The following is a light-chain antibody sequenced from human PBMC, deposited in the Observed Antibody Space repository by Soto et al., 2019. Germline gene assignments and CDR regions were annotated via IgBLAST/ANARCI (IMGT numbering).Light chain of an antibody. CDR3: QQRSNWPRT. CDR2: DTS. J-gene: IGKJ1*01. CDR1: QSVSSS. Sequence: EIVLTQSPATLSLSPGERATLSCRASQSVSSSLAWYQQKPGQAPRLLIYDTSDRATGIPARFSGSGPGTDFTLTISSLEPEDCAVYYCQQRSNWPRTFGQGTKVEIK. V-gene: IGKV3D-11*02.